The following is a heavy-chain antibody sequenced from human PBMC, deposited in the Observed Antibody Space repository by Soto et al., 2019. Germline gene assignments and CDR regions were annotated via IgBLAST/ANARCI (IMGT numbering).Heavy chain of an antibody. J-gene: IGHJ4*02. Sequence: GGSLRLSSAASGFTVSSNYMSWVRQAPGKGLEWVSVIYSGGSTYYADSVKGRFTISRHNSKNTLYLQMNSLRAEDTAVYYCARGRRYNWNDVILFDYWGQGTLVTVSS. CDR2: IYSGGST. V-gene: IGHV3-66*01. CDR3: ARGRRYNWNDVILFDY. CDR1: GFTVSSNY. D-gene: IGHD1-1*01.